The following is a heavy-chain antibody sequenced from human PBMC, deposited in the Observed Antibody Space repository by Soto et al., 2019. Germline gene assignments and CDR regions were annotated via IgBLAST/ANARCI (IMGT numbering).Heavy chain of an antibody. D-gene: IGHD3-3*01. Sequence: GGSLRLSCAASGFTFSDYYMSWIRQAPGKGLEWVSYISSSGSTIYYADSVKGRFTISRDNAKNSLYLQMNSLRAEDTAVYYCAREPTIFGVVTYNMDVWGKGTTLTVSS. CDR3: AREPTIFGVVTYNMDV. V-gene: IGHV3-11*01. J-gene: IGHJ6*03. CDR2: ISSSGSTI. CDR1: GFTFSDYY.